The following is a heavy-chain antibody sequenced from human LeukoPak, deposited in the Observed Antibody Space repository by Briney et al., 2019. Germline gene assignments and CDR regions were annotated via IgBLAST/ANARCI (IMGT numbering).Heavy chain of an antibody. D-gene: IGHD6-13*01. CDR2: IIPILGIA. CDR3: ARGSSWLYYFDY. V-gene: IGHV1-69*04. CDR1: GGTFSSYA. J-gene: IGHJ4*02. Sequence: SVKVSCKASGGTFSSYAISWVRQAPGQGLEWMGRIIPILGIANYAQKFQGRVTITADKSTSTAYMELSSLRSEDTDVYYCARGSSWLYYFDYWGQGTLVTVSS.